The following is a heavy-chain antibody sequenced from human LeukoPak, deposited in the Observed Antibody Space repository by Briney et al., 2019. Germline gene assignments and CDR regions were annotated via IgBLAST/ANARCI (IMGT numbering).Heavy chain of an antibody. D-gene: IGHD1-14*01. J-gene: IGHJ4*02. CDR1: GGSITSYY. CDR2: VSDGGST. CDR3: ARASTTFDD. V-gene: IGHV4-59*01. Sequence: TETLSLTCSVSGGSITSYYWSWIRQPPGKGLEWIGHVSDGGSTNYSPSLKSRVSISVDTSKNQFSLKLNSVTAADTAVYFCARASTTFDDWGQGTLVTVSS.